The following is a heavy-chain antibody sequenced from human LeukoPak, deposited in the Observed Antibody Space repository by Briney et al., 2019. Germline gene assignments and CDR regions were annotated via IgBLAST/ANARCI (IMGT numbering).Heavy chain of an antibody. V-gene: IGHV4-4*02. Sequence: SETLSLTCAVSGGSISSSNWWSWVRQPPGKGLEWIGEIYHSGSTDYNPSLKSRVTISVDKSKNQFSLKLSSVTAADTAVYYCARAGPYGSGSYGYWFDPWGQGTLVTVSS. CDR2: IYHSGST. CDR1: GGSISSSNW. D-gene: IGHD3-10*01. CDR3: ARAGPYGSGSYGYWFDP. J-gene: IGHJ5*02.